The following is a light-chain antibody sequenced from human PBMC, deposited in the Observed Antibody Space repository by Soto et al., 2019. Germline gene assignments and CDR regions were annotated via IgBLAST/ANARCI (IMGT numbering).Light chain of an antibody. V-gene: IGKV1-5*03. J-gene: IGKJ1*01. CDR2: KAS. CDR1: QTISSW. Sequence: DIQMTQSPSTLSGSVGDRVTITCRASQTISSWLAWYQQKPGKAPKLLIYKASTLKSGVPSRFSGSGSGTEFTLTISSLQPDDFATYYCQHYNSYSPWTFGQGTKVEIK. CDR3: QHYNSYSPWT.